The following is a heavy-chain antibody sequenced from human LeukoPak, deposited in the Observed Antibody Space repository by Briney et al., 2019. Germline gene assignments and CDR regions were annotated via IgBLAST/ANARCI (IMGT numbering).Heavy chain of an antibody. CDR3: ARGYCSGDNCYSAPDY. CDR2: IRYDGSNK. D-gene: IGHD2-15*01. J-gene: IGHJ4*02. Sequence: GGSLRLSCAASGFTFSSYGMHWVRQAPGKGLEWVAFIRYDGSNKYYADSVKGRFTISRDNSKNTLYLQMNSLRAEDTAVYFCARGYCSGDNCYSAPDYWGQGTLVTVSS. CDR1: GFTFSSYG. V-gene: IGHV3-30*02.